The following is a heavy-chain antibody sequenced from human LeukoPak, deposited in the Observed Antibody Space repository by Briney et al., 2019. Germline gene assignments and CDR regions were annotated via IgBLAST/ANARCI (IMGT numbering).Heavy chain of an antibody. CDR3: AIHYYYDSSGYFGAFDI. CDR1: GYTFTSYW. V-gene: IGHV5-51*01. Sequence: GESLKISCEGSGYTFTSYWIAWVRQMPGKGLEWMGIIYPGDSDTRYSPSFQGQVTISADKSISTAYLQWSSLKASDTAMYYCAIHYYYDSSGYFGAFDIWGQGTMVTVSS. D-gene: IGHD3-22*01. J-gene: IGHJ3*02. CDR2: IYPGDSDT.